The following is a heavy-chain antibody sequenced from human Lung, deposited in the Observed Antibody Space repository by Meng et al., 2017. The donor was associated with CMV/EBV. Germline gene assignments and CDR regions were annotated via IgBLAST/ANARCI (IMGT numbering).Heavy chain of an antibody. CDR3: ERDGGPFDF. Sequence: SCAASGFTFSNYTMDWVRQAPGKGLEWVSSISSSSSHIYYTDSVKGRFTISRDNAENSLYLQMNSMRGKDTAVYYCERDGGPFDFGGQGTLVTVSS. D-gene: IGHD3-16*01. CDR1: GFTFSNYT. V-gene: IGHV3-21*01. CDR2: ISSSSSHI. J-gene: IGHJ4*02.